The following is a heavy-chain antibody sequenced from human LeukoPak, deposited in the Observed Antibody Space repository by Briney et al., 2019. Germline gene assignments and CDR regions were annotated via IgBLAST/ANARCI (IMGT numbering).Heavy chain of an antibody. D-gene: IGHD3-22*01. J-gene: IGHJ4*02. CDR3: ATPLDYYDRSDSHQGGD. CDR1: GFTFSGSV. Sequence: PGGSLRLSCAASGFTFSGSVLLWVRQASGRGLEWVGRIRSKADNDATAYAASVKGRFTISRDDSRNTAYLQMNSLRAEDTAVYYCATPLDYYDRSDSHQGGDWGQGTLVTVSS. V-gene: IGHV3-73*01. CDR2: IRSKADNDAT.